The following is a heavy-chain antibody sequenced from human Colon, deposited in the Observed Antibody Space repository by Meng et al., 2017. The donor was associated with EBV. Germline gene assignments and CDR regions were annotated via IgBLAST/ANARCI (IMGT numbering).Heavy chain of an antibody. D-gene: IGHD3-22*01. CDR1: GNTVINYA. J-gene: IGHJ2*01. CDR3: ARGGKNTDSSGFKWYFDH. CDR2: INTHTVNP. V-gene: IGHV7-4-1*02. Sequence: PGDAGYDLKKPGASVKCSFKASGNTVINYAINWVRQAPGQGLEWMGWINTHTVNPTYGQGGTGRTIYKDAHSVSQTNLQISSLQAEDTAVYYCARGGKNTDSSGFKWYFDHLDRGTLVTVS.